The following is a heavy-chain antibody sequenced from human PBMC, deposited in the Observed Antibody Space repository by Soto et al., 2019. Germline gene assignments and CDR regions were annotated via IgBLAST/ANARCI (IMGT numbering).Heavy chain of an antibody. CDR3: AWGWFGELSKI. J-gene: IGHJ3*02. CDR1: GGSFSGYY. V-gene: IGHV4-34*01. CDR2: INHSGST. Sequence: QVQLRQWGAGLLKPSETLSLTCAVYGGSFSGYYWSWIRQPPGKGLEWIGEINHSGSTNYNPSLKSRVTISVDTSKNQFSLKLSSVTAADTAVYYCAWGWFGELSKIWGQGTMVTVSS. D-gene: IGHD3-10*01.